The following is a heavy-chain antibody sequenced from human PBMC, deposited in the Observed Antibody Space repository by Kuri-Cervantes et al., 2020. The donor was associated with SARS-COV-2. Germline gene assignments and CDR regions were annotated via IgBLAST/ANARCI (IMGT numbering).Heavy chain of an antibody. CDR2: ISVSGGDT. Sequence: GGSLRLSCAASGFTFSSYAMAWVRQAPGKGLEWVSDISVSGGDTHYADSVRGRFTISRDTSKNTLYLQVNSLRAEDTAVYFCAKVNGILGSAWYGRARFDYWGQGTLVTVCS. CDR3: AKVNGILGSAWYGRARFDY. J-gene: IGHJ4*02. CDR1: GFTFSSYA. D-gene: IGHD6-19*01. V-gene: IGHV3-23*01.